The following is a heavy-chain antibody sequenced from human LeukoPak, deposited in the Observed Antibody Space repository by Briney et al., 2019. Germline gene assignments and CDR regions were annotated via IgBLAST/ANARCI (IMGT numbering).Heavy chain of an antibody. CDR3: ARDLGWLHFED. D-gene: IGHD5-12*01. V-gene: IGHV3-20*04. CDR1: GLTFDDYG. CDR2: IGGSGGFIT. Sequence: PGGSLRLSCAASGLTFDDYGMSWVRQAPGKGLEWVSGIGGSGGFITYYADSVKGRFTVSRDNSRNTLYLQMNNVRDDDTAIYYCARDLGWLHFEDWGQGIQVTVSS. J-gene: IGHJ4*02.